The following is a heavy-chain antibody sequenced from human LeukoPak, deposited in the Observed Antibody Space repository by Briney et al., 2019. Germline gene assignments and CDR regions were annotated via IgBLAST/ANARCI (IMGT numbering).Heavy chain of an antibody. CDR3: AKIYGDYIPNDAFDI. Sequence: ASVKVSCKASGCTFTSYGISWVRQAPGQGLEWMGWISAYNGNTNYAQKLQGRVTMTADTSTSTAYMELRSLRSDDTAVYYCAKIYGDYIPNDAFDIWGQGTMVTVSS. J-gene: IGHJ3*02. CDR1: GCTFTSYG. CDR2: ISAYNGNT. D-gene: IGHD4-17*01. V-gene: IGHV1-18*01.